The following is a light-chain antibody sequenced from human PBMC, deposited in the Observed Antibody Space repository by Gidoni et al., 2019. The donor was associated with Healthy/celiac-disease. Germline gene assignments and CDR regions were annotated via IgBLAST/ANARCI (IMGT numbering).Light chain of an antibody. J-gene: IGKJ4*01. V-gene: IGKV4-1*01. CDR1: QSVLSSSNNKNY. CDR3: QSRLT. CDR2: WSS. Sequence: DIVMTQSPDSLAVSLGERATINCKSGQSVLSSSNNKNYLNWYQQKAGQPPKLLFYWSSTRESGVPDRFSGGGSGTDFTLTISSLQAEDVAVYYCQSRLTFGGGTKVEIK.